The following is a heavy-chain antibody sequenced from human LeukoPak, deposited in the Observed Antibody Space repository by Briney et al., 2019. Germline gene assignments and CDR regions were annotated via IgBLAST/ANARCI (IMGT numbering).Heavy chain of an antibody. Sequence: SETLSLTCTVSGGSISSYYWSWIRQPAGKGLEWIGRIYTSGSTNYNPSLKSRVTMSVDTSKNQFSLKLSSVTAADTAVYYCAREVWGSGSPKNYYYMDVWGKGTTVTVSS. CDR3: AREVWGSGSPKNYYYMDV. CDR2: IYTSGST. CDR1: GGSISSYY. J-gene: IGHJ6*03. D-gene: IGHD3-10*01. V-gene: IGHV4-4*07.